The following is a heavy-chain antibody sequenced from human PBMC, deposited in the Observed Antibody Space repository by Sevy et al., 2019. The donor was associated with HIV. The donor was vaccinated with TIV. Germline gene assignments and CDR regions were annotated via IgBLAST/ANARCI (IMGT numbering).Heavy chain of an antibody. CDR2: IYSGGST. D-gene: IGHD6-19*01. J-gene: IGHJ4*02. Sequence: GGSLRLSCVASGFTVSSNYMTWVRQAPGKGLEWVSVIYSGGSTYYADSVKGRFTISRDNSKNTLYLQMSSLRAEDTAVYYCARDSVAVVGTDYWGQGTLVTVSS. V-gene: IGHV3-53*01. CDR1: GFTVSSNY. CDR3: ARDSVAVVGTDY.